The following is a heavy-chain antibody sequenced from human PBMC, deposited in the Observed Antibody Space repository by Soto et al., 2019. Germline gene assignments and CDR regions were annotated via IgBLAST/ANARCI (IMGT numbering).Heavy chain of an antibody. CDR2: ISGSGGST. CDR1: GFTFSSYA. J-gene: IGHJ3*02. CDR3: AKDGLFLAAHRAFAI. D-gene: IGHD3-10*02. V-gene: IGHV3-23*01. Sequence: GESLKISCAASGFTFSSYAMSWVRQAPGKGLEWVSAISGSGGSTYYADSVKGRFTISRYNSKNTLYLQMNSLRAEDTAVYYCAKDGLFLAAHRAFAIWAQRTIVPVSS.